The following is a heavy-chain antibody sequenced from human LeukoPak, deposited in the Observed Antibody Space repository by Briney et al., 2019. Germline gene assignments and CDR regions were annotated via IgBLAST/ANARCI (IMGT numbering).Heavy chain of an antibody. CDR1: GFTFSSYS. J-gene: IGHJ6*04. Sequence: GGSLRLSCAASGFTFSSYSMNWVRQAPGKGLEWVSSISSSSSYIYYADSVKGRFTISRDNAKNSLYLQMNSLRAEDTAVYYCATPGGVAVALMNVWGKGTRVTVSS. D-gene: IGHD6-19*01. CDR3: ATPGGVAVALMNV. CDR2: ISSSSSYI. V-gene: IGHV3-21*01.